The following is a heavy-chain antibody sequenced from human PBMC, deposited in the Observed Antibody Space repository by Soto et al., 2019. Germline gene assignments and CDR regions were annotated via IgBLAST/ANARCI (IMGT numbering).Heavy chain of an antibody. CDR1: GFTFSSYG. J-gene: IGHJ3*02. Sequence: GGSLRLSCAASGFTFSSYGMHWVRQAPGKGLEWVAVISYDGSNKYYADSVKGRFTISRDHSKNTLYLQMNSLRAEDTAVYYCAKEVEWELSTDDAFDIWGQGTMVTVSS. CDR2: ISYDGSNK. CDR3: AKEVEWELSTDDAFDI. D-gene: IGHD1-26*01. V-gene: IGHV3-30*18.